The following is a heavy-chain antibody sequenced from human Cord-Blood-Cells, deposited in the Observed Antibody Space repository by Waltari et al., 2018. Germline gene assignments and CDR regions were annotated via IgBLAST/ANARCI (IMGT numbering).Heavy chain of an antibody. Sequence: QVQLQESGPGLVKPSETLSLTCAVSGYSISSGYYSGWIRQPPGTVLEWIGSIYHSGRTYYNPSLKVRVTISEETSKNHFSLKLSFVTAADTAVYYCAGGVGAAAGFDAFDIWGQGTMVTVSS. CDR1: GYSISSGYY. D-gene: IGHD6-13*01. V-gene: IGHV4-38-2*01. CDR3: AGGVGAAAGFDAFDI. CDR2: IYHSGRT. J-gene: IGHJ3*02.